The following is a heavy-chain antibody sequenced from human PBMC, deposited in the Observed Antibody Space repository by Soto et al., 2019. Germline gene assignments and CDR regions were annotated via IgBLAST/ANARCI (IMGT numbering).Heavy chain of an antibody. CDR3: ARGRMIVVQLYNWFDP. V-gene: IGHV4-34*01. CDR1: GGYFSGYY. CDR2: INHSGST. Sequence: ETLSLTGAVYGGYFSGYYWSWIRQPPGKGLEWIGEINHSGSTNYNPSLKSRVTISVDTSKNQFSLRLSSVTAADTAVYYCARGRMIVVQLYNWFDPWGQG. D-gene: IGHD3-22*01. J-gene: IGHJ5*02.